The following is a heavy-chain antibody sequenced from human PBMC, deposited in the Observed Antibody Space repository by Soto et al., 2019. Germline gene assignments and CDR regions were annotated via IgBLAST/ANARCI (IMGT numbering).Heavy chain of an antibody. J-gene: IGHJ5*02. Sequence: PSGRLCITCTVGGDSISSTRWCSWVRQSPGKGLEWIGDIYHGGSTNYNPSLKSRVTISIDKSKNQFSLKLKSVTAAETAVDFCARTEKFYYNANSGLPFDPGGQGPLVTASS. CDR2: IYHGGST. D-gene: IGHD3-22*01. CDR1: GDSISSTRW. CDR3: ARTEKFYYNANSGLPFDP. V-gene: IGHV4-4*02.